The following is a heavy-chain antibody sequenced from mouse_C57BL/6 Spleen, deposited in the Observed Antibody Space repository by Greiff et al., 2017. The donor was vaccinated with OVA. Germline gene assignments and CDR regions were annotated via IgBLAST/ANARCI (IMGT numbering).Heavy chain of an antibody. CDR1: GYAFSSSW. D-gene: IGHD1-1*01. Sequence: QVQLQQSGPELVKPGASVKISCKASGYAFSSSWMNWVKQRPGKGLEWIGRIYPGDGDTNYNGKFKGKATLTADKSSSTAYMQLSSLTSEDSAVYFCARDYYGGSYDAMDYWGQGTSVTVSS. CDR3: ARDYYGGSYDAMDY. J-gene: IGHJ4*01. CDR2: IYPGDGDT. V-gene: IGHV1-82*01.